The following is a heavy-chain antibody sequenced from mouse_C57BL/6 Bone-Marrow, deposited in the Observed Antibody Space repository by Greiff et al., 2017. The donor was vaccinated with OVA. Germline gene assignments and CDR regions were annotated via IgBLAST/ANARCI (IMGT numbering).Heavy chain of an antibody. CDR3: ARRRLRRGAWFAY. V-gene: IGHV5-12*01. CDR1: GFTFSDYY. D-gene: IGHD2-4*01. J-gene: IGHJ3*01. Sequence: EVKLQESGGGLVQPGGSLKLSCAASGFTFSDYYMYWVRQTPEKRLEWVAYISNGGGSTYYPDTVKGRFTISRDNAKNTLYLQMSRLKSEDTAMYYCARRRLRRGAWFAYWGQGTLVTVSA. CDR2: ISNGGGST.